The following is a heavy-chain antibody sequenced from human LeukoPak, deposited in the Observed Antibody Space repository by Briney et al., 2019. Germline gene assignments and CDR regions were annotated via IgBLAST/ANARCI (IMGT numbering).Heavy chain of an antibody. CDR2: MNPNSGNT. J-gene: IGHJ4*02. CDR3: TRGSSGRRDN. V-gene: IGHV1-8*01. CDR1: GYTFTSCD. Sequence: GASVKVSCKASGYTFTSCDINWVRQATQQGVEWMGWMNPNSGNTGYGQSFQGRITMTRDISIGTAYMELSNLTSEDTAIYYCTRGSSGRRDNWGQGTLVTVSA. D-gene: IGHD6-19*01.